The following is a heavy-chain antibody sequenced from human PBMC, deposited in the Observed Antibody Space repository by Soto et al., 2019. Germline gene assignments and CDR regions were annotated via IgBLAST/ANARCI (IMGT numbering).Heavy chain of an antibody. CDR1: GFPFTTYG. CDR3: VGGQYYFDY. CDR2: ISYDGSNT. D-gene: IGHD3-10*01. Sequence: QVLLVESGGGVVQPGRSLRLSCAASGFPFTTYGMHWVREGPGKGLEWVAVISYDGSNTYYADSVKGRFTISRDNSKNTLYLQMNSLRTADTALYYCVGGQYYFDYRGQGTLVTVSS. V-gene: IGHV3-30*03. J-gene: IGHJ4*02.